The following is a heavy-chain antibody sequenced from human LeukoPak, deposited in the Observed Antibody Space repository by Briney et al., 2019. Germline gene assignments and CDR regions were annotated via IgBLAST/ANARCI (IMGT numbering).Heavy chain of an antibody. D-gene: IGHD5-12*01. CDR2: ISPGGPT. Sequence: GGSLRLSCAVSGFTVSNNYMNWVRQAPGKGLEWVSGISPGGPTYYADSVKGRFTISRDDSKNTLYLQMKNLRAEDTAVYYCAKDGAWLRFDDWGQGILVTVSS. CDR1: GFTVSNNY. CDR3: AKDGAWLRFDD. J-gene: IGHJ4*02. V-gene: IGHV3-53*01.